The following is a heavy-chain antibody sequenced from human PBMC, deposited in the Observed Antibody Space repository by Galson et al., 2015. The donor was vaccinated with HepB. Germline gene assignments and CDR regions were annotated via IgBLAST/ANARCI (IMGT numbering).Heavy chain of an antibody. CDR1: GDSIDNFF. Sequence: SETLSLTCTVSGDSIDNFFWSWIRQPAGKGLEWVGRISPTGSTNYNPSLNSRVTMSVDTSKNQFSLKLNSVTAADSAVYYCAKDDYFWGGGRNWFDPWGQGTLVTVSS. CDR2: ISPTGST. J-gene: IGHJ5*02. D-gene: IGHD3-3*01. CDR3: AKDDYFWGGGRNWFDP. V-gene: IGHV4-4*07.